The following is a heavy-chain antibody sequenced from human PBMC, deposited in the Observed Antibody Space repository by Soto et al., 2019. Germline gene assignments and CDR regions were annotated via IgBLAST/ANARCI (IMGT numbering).Heavy chain of an antibody. V-gene: IGHV4-59*02. J-gene: IGHJ6*02. CDR1: GGSVSGYY. CDR3: ARDWLSSYYYYGMGV. Sequence: TSETLSLTCTVSGGSVSGYYWNWIRQSPGKGLEWIGYIYYTESPSYNPSLKSRLTISVDTSKNQFYLKLSSVTAADTAVYYCARDWLSSYYYYGMGVWGQGTTVTVSS. CDR2: IYYTESP. D-gene: IGHD3-9*01.